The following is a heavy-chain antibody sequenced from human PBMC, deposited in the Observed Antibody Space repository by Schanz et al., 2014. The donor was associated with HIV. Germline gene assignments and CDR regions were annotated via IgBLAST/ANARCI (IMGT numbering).Heavy chain of an antibody. J-gene: IGHJ4*02. CDR1: GFTFDNYG. CDR3: AKGWRGYSISSLVDY. CDR2: LSYDGTNK. V-gene: IGHV3-30*18. Sequence: QVQLVESGGGVVRPGRSLRISCAASGFTFDNYGMHWVRQAPGKGLEWVAVLSYDGTNKYYADSVKGRFTISRDNSKNTLYLQMKSLRLEDTAVYYCAKGWRGYSISSLVDYWGQGSLVTVSS. D-gene: IGHD6-6*01.